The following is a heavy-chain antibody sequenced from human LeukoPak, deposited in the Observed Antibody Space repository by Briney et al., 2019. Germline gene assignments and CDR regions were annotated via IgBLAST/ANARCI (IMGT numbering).Heavy chain of an antibody. CDR2: ISGSGGST. V-gene: IGHV3-23*01. Sequence: PGGSLRLSCAASGFTFSSYYMSWVRQAPGKGLEWVSAISGSGGSTYYADSVKGRFTISRDNSKNTLYLQMNSLRAEDTAVYYCAKDRFGISRYYYDSSGYYYYWGQGTLVTVSS. CDR1: GFTFSSYY. CDR3: AKDRFGISRYYYDSSGYYYY. J-gene: IGHJ4*02. D-gene: IGHD3-22*01.